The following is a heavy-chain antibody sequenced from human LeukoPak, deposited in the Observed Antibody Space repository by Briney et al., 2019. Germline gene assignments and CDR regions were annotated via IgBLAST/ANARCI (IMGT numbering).Heavy chain of an antibody. CDR3: ARDVEVPANGVD. V-gene: IGHV1-69*13. Sequence: ASVKVSCKASGGTFSSYAISWVRQAPGQGLEWMGGIIPIFGTANYAQKFQGRVTITADESTSTAYMELSSLRSEDTAVYYCARDVEVPANGVDWGQGTLVTVSS. CDR2: IIPIFGTA. J-gene: IGHJ4*02. CDR1: GGTFSSYA. D-gene: IGHD2-2*01.